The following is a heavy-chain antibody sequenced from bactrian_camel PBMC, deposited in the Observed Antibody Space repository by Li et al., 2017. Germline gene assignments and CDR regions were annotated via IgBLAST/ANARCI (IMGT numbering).Heavy chain of an antibody. CDR1: GFTAGGYC. Sequence: VQLVESGGGSVQTGGSLTLSCVASGFTAGGYCMGFFRHAPGMGRDRGPVPTIGSDGGTTYRVSVKGRFTIHKDNAKNTLYLQMNSLRPDDTAMYYCAAEPRVIRGNNCGRTDDWYNYWGQGTQVTVS. CDR2: TIGSDGGT. CDR3: AAEPRVIRGNNCGRTDDWYNY. D-gene: IGHD8*01. V-gene: IGHV3S44*01. J-gene: IGHJ4*01.